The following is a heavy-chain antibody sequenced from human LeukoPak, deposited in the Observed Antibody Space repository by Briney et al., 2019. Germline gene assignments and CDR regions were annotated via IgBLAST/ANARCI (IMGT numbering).Heavy chain of an antibody. J-gene: IGHJ4*02. V-gene: IGHV1-46*01. D-gene: IGHD3-16*01. CDR3: AKMAARDTGEGY. CDR1: GYTFTSNH. CDR2: INPSGDST. Sequence: ASVKVSCKASGYTFTSNHIHWVRQAPGQGLEWMGVINPSGDSTSYAPNFQGRVTVTRDTSTSTVYMELSSLRSEDTAIYYCAKMAARDTGEGYWGQGTLVTVSS.